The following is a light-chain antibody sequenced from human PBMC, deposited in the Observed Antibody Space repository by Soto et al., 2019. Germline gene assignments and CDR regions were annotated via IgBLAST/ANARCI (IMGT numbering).Light chain of an antibody. J-gene: IGKJ5*01. Sequence: EIVLRQSPATLSLSPGERATLSCRASQSVSSYLAWYQQKPGQAPRLLIYGTSNRATGIPARFSGSGSGTDFTLAISSVETEYFAVYFCQLRGNWPPARTFGQGTRLEIK. CDR3: QLRGNWPPART. CDR2: GTS. CDR1: QSVSSY. V-gene: IGKV3-11*01.